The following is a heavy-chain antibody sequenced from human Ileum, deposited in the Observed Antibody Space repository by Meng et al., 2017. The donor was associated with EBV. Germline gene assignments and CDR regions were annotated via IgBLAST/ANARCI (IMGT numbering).Heavy chain of an antibody. D-gene: IGHD4-23*01. J-gene: IGHJ5*02. CDR1: GGSLHDYY. CDR3: ARYGRCNGNSFYCFDP. CDR2: IDQSGYT. V-gene: IGHV4-34*01. Sequence: QVGTVLLQPSAPLSLTRPVYGGSLHDYYGPWLRQPPGKGLEWIGEIDQSGYTKFNPSLSSRATISRDTSNNQFSLRLNSVTAADTALYYCARYGRCNGNSFYCFDPWGQGTLVTVSS.